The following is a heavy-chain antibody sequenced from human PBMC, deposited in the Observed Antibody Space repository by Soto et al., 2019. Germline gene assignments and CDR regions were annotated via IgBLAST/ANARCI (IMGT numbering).Heavy chain of an antibody. CDR2: IIPIFGTA. D-gene: IGHD3-3*01. CDR3: ARASVVLRFLEWLPSGGMDV. V-gene: IGHV1-69*06. CDR1: GGTFSSYA. J-gene: IGHJ6*02. Sequence: SVKVSCKASGGTFSSYAISWVRRAPGQGLEWMGGIIPIFGTANYAQKFQGRVTITADKSTSTAHMELSSLRSEDTAVYYCARASVVLRFLEWLPSGGMDVWVQGTTVTVSS.